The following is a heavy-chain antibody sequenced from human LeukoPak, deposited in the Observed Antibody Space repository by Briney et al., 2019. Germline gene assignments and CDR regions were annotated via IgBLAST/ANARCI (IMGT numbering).Heavy chain of an antibody. V-gene: IGHV5-51*01. CDR1: GYSFASYW. Sequence: GESLKISCKGSGYSFASYWIGWVRQMPGKGLEWMGIIYPADSDTRYSPSFQGQVTISVDKSISTAYLQWSSLKASDTAMYYCARHTKYSSSSRVFEYWGQGTLVTVSS. CDR2: IYPADSDT. D-gene: IGHD6-6*01. J-gene: IGHJ4*02. CDR3: ARHTKYSSSSRVFEY.